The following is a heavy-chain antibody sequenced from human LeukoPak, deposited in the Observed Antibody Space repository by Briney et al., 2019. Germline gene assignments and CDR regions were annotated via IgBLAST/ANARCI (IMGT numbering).Heavy chain of an antibody. CDR2: ISGSGGST. D-gene: IGHD2-2*02. Sequence: GGSLRLSCAASGFTFSSYAMSWVRQAPGKGLEWVSAISGSGGSTYYADSVKGRFTISRDNSKNTLYLQMNSLRAEDTAVYYCAKDGDVVVPAAIKSLNGLDPWGKGTLAT. CDR1: GFTFSSYA. CDR3: AKDGDVVVPAAIKSLNGLDP. J-gene: IGHJ5*02. V-gene: IGHV3-23*01.